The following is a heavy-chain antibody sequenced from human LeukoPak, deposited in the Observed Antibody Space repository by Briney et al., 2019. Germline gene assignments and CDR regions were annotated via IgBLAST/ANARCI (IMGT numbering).Heavy chain of an antibody. D-gene: IGHD3-22*01. CDR1: GGSFSGYY. V-gene: IGHV4-34*01. J-gene: IGHJ4*02. CDR3: ARRAYYYDSSGFLGSSPNGRPFDY. Sequence: RSSETLSLTCAVYGGSFSGYYWSWIRQPPGKGLEWIGEIHHSGSTNYIPSLKSRVTISLDTSKNQFSLKLSSVTAADTAVYYCARRAYYYDSSGFLGSSPNGRPFDYWGQGTLVTVSS. CDR2: IHHSGST.